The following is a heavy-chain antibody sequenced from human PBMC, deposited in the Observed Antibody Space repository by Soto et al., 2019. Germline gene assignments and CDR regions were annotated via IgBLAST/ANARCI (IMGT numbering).Heavy chain of an antibody. D-gene: IGHD3-16*01. CDR3: ASHWGRLDY. J-gene: IGHJ4*02. CDR2: INSDGSST. CDR1: GFTFSSYA. Sequence: PGGSLRLSCAASGFTFSSYAMSWVRQAPGKGLVWVSRINSDGSSTSYADSVKGRFTISRDNAKNTLYLQMNSLRAEDTAVYYCASHWGRLDYWGQGTLVTVSS. V-gene: IGHV3-74*01.